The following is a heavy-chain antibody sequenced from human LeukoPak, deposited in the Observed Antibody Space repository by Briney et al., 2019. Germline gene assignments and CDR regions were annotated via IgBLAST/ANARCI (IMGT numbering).Heavy chain of an antibody. D-gene: IGHD2-21*02. CDR1: GFTFSDYW. Sequence: GGSLRLSCAASGFTFSDYWVHWVRRAPGKGLVWVSRINGDGTITHYADSVQGRFTISRDNAKNTLYLQMNSLRAEDTAVYYCVRDLGWCTAGVCSLWRQGTPVTVSS. CDR3: VRDLGWCTAGVCSL. CDR2: INGDGTIT. V-gene: IGHV3-74*01. J-gene: IGHJ4*02.